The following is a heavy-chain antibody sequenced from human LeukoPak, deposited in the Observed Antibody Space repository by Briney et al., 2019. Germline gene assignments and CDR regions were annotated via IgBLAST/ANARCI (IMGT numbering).Heavy chain of an antibody. D-gene: IGHD5-18*01. CDR1: GYTFTSYD. CDR2: MNPNSGNT. Sequence: ASVKVSCKASGYTFTSYDINWVRQATGQGLEWMGWMNPNSGNTGYAQKFQGRVTITRNTSISTAYMELSSLRSEDTAVYYCARGVDTALYYYYYMDVWGKGTTVTVSS. CDR3: ARGVDTALYYYYYMDV. V-gene: IGHV1-8*03. J-gene: IGHJ6*03.